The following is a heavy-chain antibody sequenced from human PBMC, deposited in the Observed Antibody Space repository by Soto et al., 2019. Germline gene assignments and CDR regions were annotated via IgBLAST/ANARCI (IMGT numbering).Heavy chain of an antibody. D-gene: IGHD6-13*01. CDR1: GYTFNSYA. J-gene: IGHJ4*02. Sequence: GASVKVSCKASGYTFNSYAMHWVRQAPGQRLEWMGWINAGNGNTKYSQKFQGRVTITRDTSASTAYMELSSLRSEDTAVYYCARELSSSSPYDYWGQGTLVTVSS. V-gene: IGHV1-3*01. CDR2: INAGNGNT. CDR3: ARELSSSSPYDY.